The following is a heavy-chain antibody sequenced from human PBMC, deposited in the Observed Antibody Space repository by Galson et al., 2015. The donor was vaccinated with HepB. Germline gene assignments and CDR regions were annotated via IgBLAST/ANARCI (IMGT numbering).Heavy chain of an antibody. CDR3: ARDGMSAMAPIDP. Sequence: SVKVSCKASGGTFSSYGISWVRQAPGQGLEWMGGIIPIFGTVNYAQKLQGRVTITADESTSTAYMELSSLRSEDTAVYYCARDGMSAMAPIDPWGQGTLVTVSS. V-gene: IGHV1-69*13. D-gene: IGHD5-18*01. CDR2: IIPIFGTV. J-gene: IGHJ5*02. CDR1: GGTFSSYG.